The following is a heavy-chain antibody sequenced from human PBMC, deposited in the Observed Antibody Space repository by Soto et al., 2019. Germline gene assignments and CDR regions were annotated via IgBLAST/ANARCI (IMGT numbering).Heavy chain of an antibody. V-gene: IGHV3-23*01. D-gene: IGHD2-21*02. CDR1: GFTFSAYA. CDR2: ISFDGGTT. Sequence: GGSLRLSCAASGFTFSAYAMNWVRQAPGKGLEWVSVISFDGGTTYYADSVKGRFTISRDNSKSTLYLQMNSLRAEDTAVYYCVKAPTAVTARYAFDDWGQGTMVTASS. J-gene: IGHJ3*01. CDR3: VKAPTAVTARYAFDD.